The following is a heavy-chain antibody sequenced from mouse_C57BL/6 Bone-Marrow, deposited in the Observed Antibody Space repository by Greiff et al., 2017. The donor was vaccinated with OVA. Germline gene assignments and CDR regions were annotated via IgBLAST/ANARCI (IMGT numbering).Heavy chain of an antibody. CDR1: GYAFSSSW. D-gene: IGHD1-1*01. CDR3: ARDSPLYYYGSSYVKYFDY. J-gene: IGHJ2*01. CDR2: IYPGDGDT. Sequence: VQLQQSGPELVKPGASVKISCKASGYAFSSSWMNWVKQRPGKGLEWIGRIYPGDGDTNYNGKFKGKATLTADKSSSTAYMQLSSLTSEDSAVYFCARDSPLYYYGSSYVKYFDYWGQGTTLTVSS. V-gene: IGHV1-82*01.